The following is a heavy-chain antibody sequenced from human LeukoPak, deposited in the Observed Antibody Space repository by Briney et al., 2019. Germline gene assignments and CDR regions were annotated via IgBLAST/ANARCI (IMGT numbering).Heavy chain of an antibody. CDR2: VSSSGDTI. Sequence: GGSLRLSRAASGFTFSGYEMNWVRQAPGKGLEWVSYVSSSGDTIYYADSVKGRFTISRDNAKNSLYLQMNSLRAEDTAVYYCARGDDAFDIWGQGTMVTVSS. CDR3: ARGDDAFDI. J-gene: IGHJ3*02. V-gene: IGHV3-48*03. CDR1: GFTFSGYE.